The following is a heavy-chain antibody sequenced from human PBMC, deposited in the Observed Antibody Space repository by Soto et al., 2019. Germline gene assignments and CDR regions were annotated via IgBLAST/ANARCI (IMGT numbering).Heavy chain of an antibody. D-gene: IGHD6-13*01. CDR1: GFTFSDYY. V-gene: IGHV3-11*06. CDR3: ARVAVVTAAGTSDY. Sequence: GGSLRLSCAASGFTFSDYYMSWIRQVPGKGLEWVAYISGTSDSIPYADSVKGRFTISKDNAKNSLYLQMNSLRAEDTAVYYCARVAVVTAAGTSDYWGQGTLVTVSS. J-gene: IGHJ4*02. CDR2: ISGTSDSI.